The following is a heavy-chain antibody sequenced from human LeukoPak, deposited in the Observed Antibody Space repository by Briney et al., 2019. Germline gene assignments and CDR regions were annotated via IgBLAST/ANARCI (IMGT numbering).Heavy chain of an antibody. D-gene: IGHD2-21*02. CDR1: TGSISSSSYY. J-gene: IGHJ4*02. Sequence: PSETLSLTCTVSTGSISSSSYYWSWIRQPPGKGLEWIGYIYYSGSTSYNPSLKSRVTISVDTSKNQFSLKLSSVTAADTAVYYCARGRGGAYCGGDCYSRGPWHPYFDYWGQGTLVTVSS. CDR3: ARGRGGAYCGGDCYSRGPWHPYFDY. CDR2: IYYSGST. V-gene: IGHV4-61*01.